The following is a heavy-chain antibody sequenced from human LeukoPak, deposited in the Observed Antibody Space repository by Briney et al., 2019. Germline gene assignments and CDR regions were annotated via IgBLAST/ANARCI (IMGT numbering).Heavy chain of an antibody. CDR3: ASDPTNSFWFYYYGMDV. J-gene: IGHJ6*02. CDR1: GYTFTSYA. D-gene: IGHD3-3*01. CDR2: INTNTGNP. V-gene: IGHV7-4-1*02. Sequence: ASVTVSCKASGYTFTSYAMNWVRQAPGQGLEWMGWINTNTGNPTYAQGFTGRLVFSLDTSVSTAYLQISSLKAEDTAVYYCASDPTNSFWFYYYGMDVWGQWTTVTVSS.